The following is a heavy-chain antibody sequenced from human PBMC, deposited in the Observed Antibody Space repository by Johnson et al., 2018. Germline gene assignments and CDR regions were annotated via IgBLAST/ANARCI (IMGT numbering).Heavy chain of an antibody. CDR1: GFTFSSHS. V-gene: IGHV3-48*01. D-gene: IGHD3-22*01. CDR2: ISGSSRTI. Sequence: EVQLVESGGGLVQPGGSLRLSCAASGFTFSSHSMNWVRQAPGKGLEWVSYISGSSRTIHYADSVKGRFTISRDNAKNSLYLQMDSLRAEDTAVYYCARDQPFYYHTFDSWGQGTMVTVYS. CDR3: ARDQPFYYHTFDS. J-gene: IGHJ3*02.